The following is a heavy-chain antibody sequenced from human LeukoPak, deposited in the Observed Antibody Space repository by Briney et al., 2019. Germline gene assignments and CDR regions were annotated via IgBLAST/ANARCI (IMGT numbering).Heavy chain of an antibody. D-gene: IGHD3-22*01. CDR1: GFTFSSYE. V-gene: IGHV3-74*01. J-gene: IGHJ5*02. Sequence: PGGSLRLSCAASGFTFSSYEMNWVRQAPGKGLVWVSRINSDGINTSYADSAKGRFTISRDNAKNTLNLQMNSLRAEDTAVYYCARDLGQYYDTSDNWFDPWGQGTLVTVSS. CDR3: ARDLGQYYDTSDNWFDP. CDR2: INSDGINT.